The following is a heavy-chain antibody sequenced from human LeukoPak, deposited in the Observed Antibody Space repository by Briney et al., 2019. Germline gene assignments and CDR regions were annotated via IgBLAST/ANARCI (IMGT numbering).Heavy chain of an antibody. CDR1: GGSVSSGSYY. J-gene: IGHJ4*02. Sequence: PSETLSLTCTVSGGSVSSGSYYWSWIRQPPGRGLEWIGYIYYSGSTNYNPSLKSRVTISVDTSKNQFSLKLSSVTAADTAVYYCARQTGYSSGWYGFDYWGQGTLVTVSS. CDR3: ARQTGYSSGWYGFDY. D-gene: IGHD6-19*01. CDR2: IYYSGST. V-gene: IGHV4-61*01.